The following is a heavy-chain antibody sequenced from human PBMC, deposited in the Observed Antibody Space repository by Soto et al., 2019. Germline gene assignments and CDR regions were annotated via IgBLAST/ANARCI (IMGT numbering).Heavy chain of an antibody. CDR3: VRIVVQGFGSYYGMDV. J-gene: IGHJ6*02. D-gene: IGHD2-21*01. Sequence: QVQLVQSGADVKKPGSSVKVSCKASGGTFSSYAITWVRQAPGQGLEWMGGIVPQFRTSQYAQKFQGRVTITADKSTNTAYMELRSLRSEDTAVYYCVRIVVQGFGSYYGMDVWGQGTTVTVSS. CDR2: IVPQFRTS. CDR1: GGTFSSYA. V-gene: IGHV1-69*06.